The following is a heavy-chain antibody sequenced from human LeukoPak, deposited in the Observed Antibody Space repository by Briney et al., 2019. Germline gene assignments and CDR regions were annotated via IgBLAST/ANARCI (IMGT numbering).Heavy chain of an antibody. J-gene: IGHJ4*02. CDR2: IYYSGGT. D-gene: IGHD6-13*01. V-gene: IGHV4-59*12. Sequence: SETLSLTCTVSGGSISSDYWSWIRQPPGKGLEWIGYIYYSGGTNYNPSLKSRVTISVGTSKNQFSLQLRSVTAADTAVYYCARGRGSSWYYFDYWGQGTLVTVSS. CDR1: GGSISSDY. CDR3: ARGRGSSWYYFDY.